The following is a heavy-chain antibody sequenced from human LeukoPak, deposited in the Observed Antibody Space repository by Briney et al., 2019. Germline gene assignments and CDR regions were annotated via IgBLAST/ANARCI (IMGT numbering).Heavy chain of an antibody. CDR3: ARVRYSSSWYSLDAFDI. CDR2: IYYSGST. V-gene: IGHV4-59*01. D-gene: IGHD6-13*01. CDR1: GGSISSYY. Sequence: PSETLSLTCTVSGGSISSYYWSWIRQPPGKGLEWIGYIYYSGSTNYNPSLKSRVTISVDTSKNQFSLKLSSVTAADTAVYYCARVRYSSSWYSLDAFDIWGQGTMVTVSS. J-gene: IGHJ3*02.